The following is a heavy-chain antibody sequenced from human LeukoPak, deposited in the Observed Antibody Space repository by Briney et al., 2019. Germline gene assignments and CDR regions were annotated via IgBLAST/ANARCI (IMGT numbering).Heavy chain of an antibody. CDR3: VRGPSDMVRGVPHWFDS. CDR2: ISSSSSTI. D-gene: IGHD3-10*01. J-gene: IGHJ5*01. V-gene: IGHV3-48*02. CDR1: GFTFSDYP. Sequence: GGSLRLSCTTSGFTFSDYPMNWVRQAPGKGLEWVAYISSSSSTIYYADSVKGRFTISRDDAKNSLYLQMNSLRDEDTAMYYCVRGPSDMVRGVPHWFDSWGQGTLVTVSS.